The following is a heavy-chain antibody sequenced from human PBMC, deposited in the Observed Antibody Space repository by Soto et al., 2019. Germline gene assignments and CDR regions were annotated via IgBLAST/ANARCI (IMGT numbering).Heavy chain of an antibody. CDR3: AREISGGGTLNWFDP. J-gene: IGHJ5*02. D-gene: IGHD2-8*02. V-gene: IGHV1-2*02. Sequence: ASVKVSCKASGYNFSDYYIHWVRQAPGQGLEWLGWVSPKSGGTNYAQKFKGRVTMTRDTSSNTVYMDLSGLKSDDTAVFYCAREISGGGTLNWFDPWGQGTLVTV. CDR2: VSPKSGGT. CDR1: GYNFSDYY.